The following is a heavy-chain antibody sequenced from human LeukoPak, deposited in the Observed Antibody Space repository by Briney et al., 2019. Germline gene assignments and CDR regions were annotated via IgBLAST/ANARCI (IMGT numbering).Heavy chain of an antibody. CDR2: MNPNSGNT. V-gene: IGHV1-8*01. J-gene: IGHJ4*02. D-gene: IGHD4-17*01. Sequence: ASVRDSSKASRYSPISIVPCSVPQATGQGLEWMGWMNPNSGNTGYAQKFQGRVTMTRNTSISTAYMELSSLRSEDAAVYYCARGHLIQTYGDAHFDYWGQGTLVTVSS. CDR1: RYSPISIV. CDR3: ARGHLIQTYGDAHFDY.